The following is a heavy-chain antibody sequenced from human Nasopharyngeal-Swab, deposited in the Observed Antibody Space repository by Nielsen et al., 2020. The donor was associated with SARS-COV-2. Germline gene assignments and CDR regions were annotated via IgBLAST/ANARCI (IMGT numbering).Heavy chain of an antibody. CDR2: ISSSSSTI. Sequence: WIRQPPGKGLEWVSYISSSSSTIYYADSVKGRFTISRDNAKNSLYLQMNSLRAEDTAVYYCARDEGYYYDSSGYFDYWGQGTLVTVSS. V-gene: IGHV3-48*04. CDR3: ARDEGYYYDSSGYFDY. D-gene: IGHD3-22*01. J-gene: IGHJ4*02.